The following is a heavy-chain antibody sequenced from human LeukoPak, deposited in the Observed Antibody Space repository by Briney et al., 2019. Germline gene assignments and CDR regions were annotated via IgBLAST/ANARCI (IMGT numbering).Heavy chain of an antibody. V-gene: IGHV3-23*01. CDR1: GFTLRSYA. Sequence: PGGSLRLSCAASGFTLRSYAMTWVRQAPGKGLEWVSSISSSGDSTLYADSVKGRFTISRDTSKNTLILQMNSLRAEDTAIYYCAKGHSSETSAPDYWGQGTLVTVSS. D-gene: IGHD3-22*01. J-gene: IGHJ4*02. CDR3: AKGHSSETSAPDY. CDR2: ISSSGDST.